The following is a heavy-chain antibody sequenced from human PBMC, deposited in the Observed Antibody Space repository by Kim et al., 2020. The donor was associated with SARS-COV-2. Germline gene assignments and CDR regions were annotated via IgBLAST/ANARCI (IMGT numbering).Heavy chain of an antibody. Sequence: ADTVKGRFTIARDNSKNTLYLQMNRLRAEDTALYYCARDLTMIGGGALDYWGQGTLVTVSS. D-gene: IGHD3-22*01. CDR3: ARDLTMIGGGALDY. J-gene: IGHJ4*02. V-gene: IGHV3-30*01.